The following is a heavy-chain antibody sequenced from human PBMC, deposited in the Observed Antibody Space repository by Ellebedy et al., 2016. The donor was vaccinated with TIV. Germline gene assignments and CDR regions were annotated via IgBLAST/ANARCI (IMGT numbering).Heavy chain of an antibody. Sequence: MPGGSLRLSCTVSGGSISSSSYYWGWIRQPPGKGLEWIGSIYYSGSTYYNPSLKSRVTISVDTSKNQFSLKLSSVTAADTAVYYCARHVVLARGFDPWGQGTLVTVSS. J-gene: IGHJ5*02. CDR3: ARHVVLARGFDP. CDR2: IYYSGST. CDR1: GGSISSSSYY. V-gene: IGHV4-39*01. D-gene: IGHD4/OR15-4a*01.